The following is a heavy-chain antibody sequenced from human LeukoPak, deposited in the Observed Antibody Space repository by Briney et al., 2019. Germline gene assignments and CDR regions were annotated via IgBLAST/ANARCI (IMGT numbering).Heavy chain of an antibody. V-gene: IGHV3-23*01. D-gene: IGHD4-17*01. CDR1: GFTFSAYA. CDR2: MALSGGPT. Sequence: GGSLRLSCAASGFTFSAYAMAWVRRPPGRGLEWVSTMALSGGPTHYADAVEGRFTISRDDSKSTLYLHINNLRAEDTAVYYCAKDRSNGDFGFDPWGQGTLVTVSS. CDR3: AKDRSNGDFGFDP. J-gene: IGHJ5*02.